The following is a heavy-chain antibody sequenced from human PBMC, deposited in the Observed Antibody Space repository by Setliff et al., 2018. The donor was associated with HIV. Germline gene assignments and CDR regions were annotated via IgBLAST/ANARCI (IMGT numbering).Heavy chain of an antibody. V-gene: IGHV3-30*02. CDR1: GFTFSSYG. CDR2: IRYDGSNK. D-gene: IGHD6-19*01. Sequence: GESLRLSCAASGFTFSSYGMHWVRQAPGKGLEWVAFIRYDGSNKYYADSVKGRFTISRDNSKNTLYLQMNSLRSEDTAVYYCAKDIPGPAINSGRIKNWFDPWGEGTLVTVS. CDR3: AKDIPGPAINSGRIKNWFDP. J-gene: IGHJ5*02.